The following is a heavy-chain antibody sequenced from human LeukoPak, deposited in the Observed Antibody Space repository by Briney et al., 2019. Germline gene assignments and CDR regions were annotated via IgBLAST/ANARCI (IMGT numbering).Heavy chain of an antibody. CDR1: GFTLTGHY. Sequence: GRSLRLSCFASGFTLTGHYTSWIRQAPRKGPGWVSYISIGGYSKYYADSVKGPFTISRDHTNHSLYLEMNSLRVEDTGFYYCARGKRTFDPWGEGTLVTVSS. CDR3: ARGKRTFDP. CDR2: ISIGGYSK. V-gene: IGHV3-11*01. J-gene: IGHJ5*02.